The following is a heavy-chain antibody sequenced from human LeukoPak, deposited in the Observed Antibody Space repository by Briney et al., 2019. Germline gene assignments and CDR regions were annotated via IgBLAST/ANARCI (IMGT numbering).Heavy chain of an antibody. V-gene: IGHV3-48*03. CDR2: ISSSGSTI. CDR3: AELGISMIGGV. J-gene: IGHJ6*04. CDR1: GFTFSSYE. D-gene: IGHD3-10*02. Sequence: GGSLRLSCAASGFTFSSYEMNWVRQAPGKGLEWVSYISSSGSTIYYADSVKGRFTISRDNAKNSLYLQMNSLRAEDTAVYYCAELGISMIGGVWGKGTTVTVSS.